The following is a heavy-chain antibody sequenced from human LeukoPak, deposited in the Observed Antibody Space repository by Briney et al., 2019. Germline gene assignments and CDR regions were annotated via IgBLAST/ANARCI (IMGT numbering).Heavy chain of an antibody. D-gene: IGHD1-26*01. CDR2: IIPIFGTA. CDR1: GGTFSSYA. CDR3: ARGYLGLDYYYYMDV. J-gene: IGHJ6*03. Sequence: GASVKVSCKASGGTFSSYAISWVRQAPGQGLEWMGGIIPIFGTANYAQKFQGRVTITTDESTSTAYMELSSLRSEDTAVYYCARGYLGLDYYYYMDVWGKGTTVTVSS. V-gene: IGHV1-69*05.